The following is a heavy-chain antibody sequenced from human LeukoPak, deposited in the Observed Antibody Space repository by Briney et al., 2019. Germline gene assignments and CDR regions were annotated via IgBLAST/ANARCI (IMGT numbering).Heavy chain of an antibody. Sequence: GGSLRLSCLASGFTFSDFAMNWVRQAPGKGLEWVSHVGGGRAHTYYADSVKGRFTISRDDSKSTLYLHLTSLRADDTAVYFCAKDMVQRNAVSDPFDIWGQGTMVTVSS. CDR1: GFTFSDFA. CDR2: VGGGRAHT. V-gene: IGHV3-23*01. CDR3: AKDMVQRNAVSDPFDI. J-gene: IGHJ3*02. D-gene: IGHD3-10*01.